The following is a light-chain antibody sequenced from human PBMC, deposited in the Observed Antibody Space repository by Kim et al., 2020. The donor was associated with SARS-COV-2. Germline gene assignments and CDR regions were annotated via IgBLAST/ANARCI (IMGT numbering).Light chain of an antibody. CDR1: KGISNY. J-gene: IGKJ5*01. CDR2: AAS. CDR3: QQYNSYPIT. Sequence: ASVGDRVTTTGQARKGISNYLAWFQQKPGKAPQSLIYAASSLQSGVPSKFSGSGSGTDFTLTISSLQPEDFATYYCQQYNSYPITFGQGTRLEIK. V-gene: IGKV1-16*02.